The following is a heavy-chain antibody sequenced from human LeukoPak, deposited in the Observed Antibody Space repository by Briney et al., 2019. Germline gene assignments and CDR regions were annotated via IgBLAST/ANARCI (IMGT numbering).Heavy chain of an antibody. D-gene: IGHD3-22*01. CDR2: ISSSSSYI. CDR1: GFTFSNYG. V-gene: IGHV3-21*01. J-gene: IGHJ3*02. CDR3: ARRSSGHAFDI. Sequence: GSLRLSCAASGFTFSNYGINWVRQAPGKGLEWVSSISSSSSYIYYADSVKGRFTISRDNAKNSLFLQMNSLRAEDTAVYYCARRSSGHAFDIWAKGQWSPSLQ.